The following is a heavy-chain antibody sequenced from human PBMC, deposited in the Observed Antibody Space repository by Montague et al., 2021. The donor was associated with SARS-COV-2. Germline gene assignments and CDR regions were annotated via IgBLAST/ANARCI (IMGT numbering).Heavy chain of an antibody. CDR2: IYYSGST. D-gene: IGHD5-24*01. J-gene: IGHJ4*02. CDR1: GGSISSYY. Sequence: SETLSLTCTVSGGSISSYYWGWIRQPPGKGLEWIGYIYYSGSTNYNPSLKSRVTISVDTSKNQSSLKLSSVTAADTAVYYCARVFPRWLQFDPYFDYWGQGTLVTVSP. V-gene: IGHV4-59*01. CDR3: ARVFPRWLQFDPYFDY.